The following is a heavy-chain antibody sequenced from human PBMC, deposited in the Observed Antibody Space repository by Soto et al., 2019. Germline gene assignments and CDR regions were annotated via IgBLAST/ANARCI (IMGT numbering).Heavy chain of an antibody. Sequence: GASVKVSCKASGYSFTSYAIYWVRQAPGQRLGWMGWINAGNGNTKYSQKLQGRVTFTGDTSASTAHMELSSLRSEDTAVYFCARGVENIVVVLDVFGYYGMDVWGQGTTVTVSS. J-gene: IGHJ6*02. D-gene: IGHD2-2*01. V-gene: IGHV1-3*01. CDR1: GYSFTSYA. CDR3: ARGVENIVVVLDVFGYYGMDV. CDR2: INAGNGNT.